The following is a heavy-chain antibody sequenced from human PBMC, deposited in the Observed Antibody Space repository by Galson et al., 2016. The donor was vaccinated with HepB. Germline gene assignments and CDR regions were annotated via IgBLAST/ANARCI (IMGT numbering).Heavy chain of an antibody. CDR1: GYTFSDYY. J-gene: IGHJ3*02. Sequence: SVKVSCKASGYTFSDYYMHWMRQAPGQGLEWMGWINPNSGVRIYALSFQGRVTMTRDTSINTAYMELTGLRSDDTVVYYCARDLTYYYESRGGAFDIWGQGTMVTVS. V-gene: IGHV1-2*02. D-gene: IGHD3-22*01. CDR3: ARDLTYYYESRGGAFDI. CDR2: INPNSGVR.